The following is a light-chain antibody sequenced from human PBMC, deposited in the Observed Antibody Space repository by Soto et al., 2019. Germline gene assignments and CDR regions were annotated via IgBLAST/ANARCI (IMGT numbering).Light chain of an antibody. CDR3: QQRYNWPPWT. V-gene: IGKV3-11*02. CDR1: PSIRNP. J-gene: IGKJ1*01. CDR2: AAS. Sequence: DIVLTQSPANLCLSPGERATLXCRASPSIRNPFVWSQHRAGKARRRLICAASTRATGIQARLSGSGSGRDFTLNISSLEPEDFAVYFCQQRYNWPPWTFGQGTKVDIK.